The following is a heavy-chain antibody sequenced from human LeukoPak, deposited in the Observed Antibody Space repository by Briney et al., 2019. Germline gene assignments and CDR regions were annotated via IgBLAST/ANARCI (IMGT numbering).Heavy chain of an antibody. J-gene: IGHJ5*02. D-gene: IGHD1-26*01. V-gene: IGHV4-39*01. Sequence: SETLSLTCTASGGSISSSSYYWGWIRQPPGKGLEWIGSIYYSGSTYYNPSLKSRVTICVDTSKNQFSLKLSSVTAADTAVYYCARRGSHFRVNWFDPWGQGTLVTVSS. CDR3: ARRGSHFRVNWFDP. CDR2: IYYSGST. CDR1: GGSISSSSYY.